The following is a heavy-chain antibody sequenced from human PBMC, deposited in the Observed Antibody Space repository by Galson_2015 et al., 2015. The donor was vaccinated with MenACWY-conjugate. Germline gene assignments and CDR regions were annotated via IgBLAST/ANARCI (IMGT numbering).Heavy chain of an antibody. CDR1: GLTFSNAW. CDR2: IKRVTDGGTA. D-gene: IGHD4/OR15-4a*01. J-gene: IGHJ4*02. V-gene: IGHV3-15*07. CDR3: TTGTWFDY. Sequence: SLRLSCAASGLTFSNAWMNWVRQAPGKGLEWVGRIKRVTDGGTADYAAPVKGRFTISRDDSKKTLYLQMSSLKTEDTAVYYCTTGTWFDYWGQGTLVTVSS.